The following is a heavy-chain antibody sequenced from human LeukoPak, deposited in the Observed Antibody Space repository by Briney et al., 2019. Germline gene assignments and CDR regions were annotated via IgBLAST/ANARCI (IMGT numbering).Heavy chain of an antibody. J-gene: IGHJ5*02. Sequence: SETLSLTCTVSGGSIADTSYYWGWIRQSPGKGLEWIGRIYYSGNTYYNPSLTSRVTISVDTSKNQISLTLTSVTAADTSLYYCARHKQASSGWFISLDPWGQGTLVIVSS. V-gene: IGHV4-39*01. CDR3: ARHKQASSGWFISLDP. CDR2: IYYSGNT. D-gene: IGHD6-19*01. CDR1: GGSIADTSYY.